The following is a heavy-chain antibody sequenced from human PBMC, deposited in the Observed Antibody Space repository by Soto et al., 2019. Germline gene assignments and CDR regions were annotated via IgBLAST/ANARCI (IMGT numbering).Heavy chain of an antibody. Sequence: SETLSLTCTVSGASVIGFYWRWIRKSAGKGLEWIGRIYATGTTDYNPSLKSRVMMSVDTSKKQFSLKLRSVTAADTAVYYCVRDGTKTLRDWFDPWGQGISVTAPQ. CDR1: GASVIGFY. CDR2: IYATGTT. J-gene: IGHJ5*02. V-gene: IGHV4-4*07. CDR3: VRDGTKTLRDWFDP. D-gene: IGHD1-1*01.